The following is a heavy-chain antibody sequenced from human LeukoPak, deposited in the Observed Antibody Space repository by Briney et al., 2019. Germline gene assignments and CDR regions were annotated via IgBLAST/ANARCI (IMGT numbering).Heavy chain of an antibody. CDR3: ARRRQGMDV. Sequence: SETLSLTCTVSGGSISSFYWSWIRQSPGKELEWIGYIYYSGSTNYKPSLKSRVTISVDTSKNQFSLKLSSVTAADTAVYYCARRRQGMDVWGKGTTVTISS. CDR1: GGSISSFY. J-gene: IGHJ6*03. V-gene: IGHV4-59*08. CDR2: IYYSGST.